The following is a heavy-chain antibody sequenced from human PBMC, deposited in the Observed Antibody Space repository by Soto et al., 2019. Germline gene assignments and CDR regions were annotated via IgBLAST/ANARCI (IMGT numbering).Heavy chain of an antibody. CDR2: IYYSGST. J-gene: IGHJ4*02. CDR1: GGSISSGDYY. V-gene: IGHV4-30-4*01. Sequence: SETLSLTCTVSGGSISSGDYYWSWIRQPPGKGLEWIGYIYYSGSTYYNPSLKSRVTISVDTSKNQFSLKLSSVTAADTAVYYCATMVRGVTPHYFDYWGQGTLVTVSS. D-gene: IGHD3-10*01. CDR3: ATMVRGVTPHYFDY.